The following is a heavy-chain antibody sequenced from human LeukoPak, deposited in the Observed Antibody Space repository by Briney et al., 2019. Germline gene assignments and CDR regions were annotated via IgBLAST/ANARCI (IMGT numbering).Heavy chain of an antibody. CDR3: ASAREWQVQNAPFDY. CDR2: IKQDGSEK. V-gene: IGHV3-7*01. J-gene: IGHJ4*02. CDR1: GFSFNSYW. D-gene: IGHD6-19*01. Sequence: GGSLRLSCAASGFSFNSYWMSWVRQAPGKGLEWVANIKQDGSEKYYVDSVRGRFTISRDNAKNSLYLQMNGLRAEDTATYYCASAREWQVQNAPFDYWGQGTLVTVSS.